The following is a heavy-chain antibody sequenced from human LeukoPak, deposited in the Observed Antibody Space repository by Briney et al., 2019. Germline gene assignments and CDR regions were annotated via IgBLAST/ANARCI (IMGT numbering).Heavy chain of an antibody. D-gene: IGHD3-22*01. J-gene: IGHJ4*02. CDR2: IKEDGSKK. CDR1: GFTFSGHW. CDR3: ATPLDYRDSSGFHQGGD. V-gene: IGHV3-7*03. Sequence: GGSLRLSCAASGFTFSGHWMTWVRQAPGKGLEWVANIKEDGSKKDYVDSVKGRFTISRDNAKNSLYLQMTSLRAEDTAMYYCATPLDYRDSSGFHQGGDWGQGTLVTVSS.